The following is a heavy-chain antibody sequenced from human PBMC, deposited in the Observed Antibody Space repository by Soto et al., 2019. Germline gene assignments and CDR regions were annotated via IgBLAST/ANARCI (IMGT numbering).Heavy chain of an antibody. CDR2: IYSSGST. D-gene: IGHD6-13*01. CDR1: GGSITSYY. J-gene: IGHJ4*02. Sequence: QVQLQESGPGLVKPSETLSLTCTVSGGSITSYYWSWIRQPPGKGLEWIGNIYSSGSTNYNPSLKSRVIISVDTSKNQFSLKLSSVTAADTAVYYCVGYSSSWWQSHFDYWGQGTLVTVSS. V-gene: IGHV4-59*08. CDR3: VGYSSSWWQSHFDY.